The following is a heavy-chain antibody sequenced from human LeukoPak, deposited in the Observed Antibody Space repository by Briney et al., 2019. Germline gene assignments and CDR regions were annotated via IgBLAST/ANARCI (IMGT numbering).Heavy chain of an antibody. D-gene: IGHD6-13*01. CDR2: IWYDGSNK. CDR3: ARRGWGWAAAGHSWYYFDY. Sequence: PGGSLRLSCAASGFTFSSYGMHWVRQAPGKGLEWVAVIWYDGSNKYYADSVKGRFTISRDNSKNTLYLQMNSLRAEDTAVYYCARRGWGWAAAGHSWYYFDYWGQGTLVTVSS. V-gene: IGHV3-33*01. CDR1: GFTFSSYG. J-gene: IGHJ4*02.